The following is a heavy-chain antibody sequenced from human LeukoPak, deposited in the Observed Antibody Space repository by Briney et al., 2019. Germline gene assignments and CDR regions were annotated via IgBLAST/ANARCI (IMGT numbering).Heavy chain of an antibody. CDR3: AKGTTYYYDSSGHDY. D-gene: IGHD3-22*01. V-gene: IGHV3-43*02. J-gene: IGHJ4*02. CDR1: GFTFDDYA. CDR2: ITGDGGSA. Sequence: QAGGSLRLSCTASGFTFDDYAVHWVRQAPGKGLEWVSFITGDGGSAYYADSVKGRFTISSANSKNSLYLQMDSLRTEDTALYYCAKGTTYYYDSSGHDYWGQGTLVTVSS.